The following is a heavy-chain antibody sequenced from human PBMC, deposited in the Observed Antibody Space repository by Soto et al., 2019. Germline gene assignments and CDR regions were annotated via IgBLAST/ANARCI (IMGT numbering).Heavy chain of an antibody. J-gene: IGHJ4*02. CDR2: IYYSGST. CDR3: ARTMVRGVYFDY. Sequence: QVQLQESGPGLVKPSQTLSLTCTVSGGSISSGGYYWSWIRQHPGKGLEWIGYIYYSGSTYYNPSLRRRVTISVDTSKIQFSLKLSSVTAADAAVYYCARTMVRGVYFDYWGQGTLVTVSS. CDR1: GGSISSGGYY. D-gene: IGHD3-10*01. V-gene: IGHV4-31*03.